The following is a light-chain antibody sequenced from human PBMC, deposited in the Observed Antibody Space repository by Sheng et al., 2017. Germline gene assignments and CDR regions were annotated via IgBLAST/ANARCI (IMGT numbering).Light chain of an antibody. J-gene: IGLJ2*01. CDR3: SSDAGSNNVV. Sequence: QSALTQPPSVSGSPGQSVTISCTGTSSDVGSYSRVSWYQQPPGTAPKLMIFEVRNRPSGVPDRFSGSKSGNTASLTVSGLQAEDEADYYCSSDAGSNNVVFGGGTKLTVL. CDR2: EVR. V-gene: IGLV2-18*02. CDR1: SSDVGSYSR.